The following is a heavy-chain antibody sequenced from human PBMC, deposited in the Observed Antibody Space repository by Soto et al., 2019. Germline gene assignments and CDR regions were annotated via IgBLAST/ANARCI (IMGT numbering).Heavy chain of an antibody. D-gene: IGHD3-10*01. CDR1: GFTFSSYA. J-gene: IGHJ3*02. Sequence: QVQLVESGGGVVQPGRSLRLSCAASGFTFSSYAMHWVRQAPGKGLEWVAVISYDGSNKYYADSVKGRFTISRDNSKNTLYLQMNSLRAEDTAVYYCARGARGAFDIWGQGTMVTVSS. V-gene: IGHV3-30-3*01. CDR2: ISYDGSNK. CDR3: ARGARGAFDI.